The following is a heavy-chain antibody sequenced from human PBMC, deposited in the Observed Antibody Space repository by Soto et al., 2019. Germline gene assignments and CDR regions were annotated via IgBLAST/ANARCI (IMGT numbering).Heavy chain of an antibody. CDR2: ISGSGGST. D-gene: IGHD1-26*01. CDR3: ASRGSGSYYDY. CDR1: GFTFSSYA. J-gene: IGHJ4*02. Sequence: EVQLLESGGGLVQPGGSLRLSCAASGFTFSSYAMNWVRQAPGKGLEWVSVISGSGGSTYYADSVKGRFTISRDNSKNALYLQMNSLRAEDTAVYYWASRGSGSYYDYWGQGTLVTVSS. V-gene: IGHV3-23*01.